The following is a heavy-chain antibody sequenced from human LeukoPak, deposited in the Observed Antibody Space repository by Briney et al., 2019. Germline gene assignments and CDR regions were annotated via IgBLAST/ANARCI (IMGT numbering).Heavy chain of an antibody. D-gene: IGHD2-15*01. Sequence: GGSLRLSCAASGFTFSDYYMSWIRQAPGKGLEWVSYISSSGSTIYYADSVKGRFTISRDNSKNTLYLQMNTLRAEDTAVYYCAKGQRVVVPSTRILDVWGKGTTVTVSS. CDR2: ISSSGSTI. CDR3: AKGQRVVVPSTRILDV. J-gene: IGHJ6*03. V-gene: IGHV3-11*01. CDR1: GFTFSDYY.